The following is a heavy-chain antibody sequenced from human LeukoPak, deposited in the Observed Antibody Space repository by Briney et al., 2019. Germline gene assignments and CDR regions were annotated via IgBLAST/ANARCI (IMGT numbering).Heavy chain of an antibody. Sequence: GGSLRLSCAASEFSVGSNYMTWVRQAPGKGLEWVSSISSSSSYIYYADSVKGRFTISRDNAKNSLYLQMNSLRAEDTAVYYCARALPEYSSGKDAFDIWGQGTMVTVSS. CDR2: ISSSSSYI. V-gene: IGHV3-21*01. CDR3: ARALPEYSSGKDAFDI. D-gene: IGHD6-19*01. CDR1: EFSVGSNY. J-gene: IGHJ3*02.